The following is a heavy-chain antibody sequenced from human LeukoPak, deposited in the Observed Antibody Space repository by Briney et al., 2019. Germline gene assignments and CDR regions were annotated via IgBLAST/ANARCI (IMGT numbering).Heavy chain of an antibody. Sequence: SETLSLTCTVSGGSVSSGSYYWSWIRQPPGKGLEWIGYIYYSGSTNYNPSLKSRVTISVDTSKNQFSLKPSSVTAADTAAYYCARVTHSSGWLRALYYYYGMDVWGQGTTVTVSS. V-gene: IGHV4-61*01. CDR1: GGSVSSGSYY. CDR2: IYYSGST. CDR3: ARVTHSSGWLRALYYYYGMDV. D-gene: IGHD6-19*01. J-gene: IGHJ6*02.